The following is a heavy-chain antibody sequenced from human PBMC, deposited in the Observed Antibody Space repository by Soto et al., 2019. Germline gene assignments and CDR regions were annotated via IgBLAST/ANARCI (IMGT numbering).Heavy chain of an antibody. V-gene: IGHV3-33*01. CDR2: IWFDGSNK. CDR1: GFTFSSYG. J-gene: IGHJ4*02. CDR3: ATTGPY. Sequence: QVQLVESGGGVVQPGRSLRLSCAASGFTFSSYGMHWVRQAPGKGLEWVAVIWFDGSNKFYADSVKGRFTISRDNSKNTLSLQMNSLRDEDSAAYYCATTGPYWGKGTLVTVSS.